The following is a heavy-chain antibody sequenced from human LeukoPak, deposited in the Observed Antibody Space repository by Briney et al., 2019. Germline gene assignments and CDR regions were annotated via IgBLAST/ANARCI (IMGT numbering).Heavy chain of an antibody. CDR2: IYTSGRT. Sequence: PSETLSLTCTVSGGSISYYYWNWIRQPAGKGLEWIGRIYTSGRTYYNPSLKSRVSMSVDTSKNQFSLKLSSVTAADTAVYYCARSKLDYYYNYMDVWGKGTTVTIYS. CDR3: ARSKLDYYYNYMDV. CDR1: GGSISYYY. V-gene: IGHV4-4*07. J-gene: IGHJ6*03.